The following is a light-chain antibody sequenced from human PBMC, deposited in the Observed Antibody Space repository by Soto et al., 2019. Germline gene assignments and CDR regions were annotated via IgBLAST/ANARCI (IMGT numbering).Light chain of an antibody. J-gene: IGLJ2*01. Sequence: QSVLTQSPSAAASLGASVKLTCTLSSGHINYAIAWQQQQSEKGPRYLVKLNIDGSHSKGDGIPDRFSGSTAGTERYLTTSSLQSEDEADYYCQTWGSSMVVVGGGTKLTVL. V-gene: IGLV4-69*01. CDR2: LNIDGSH. CDR3: QTWGSSMVV. CDR1: SGHINYA.